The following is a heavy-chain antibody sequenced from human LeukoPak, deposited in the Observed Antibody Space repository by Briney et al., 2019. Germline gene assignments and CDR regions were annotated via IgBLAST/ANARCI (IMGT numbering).Heavy chain of an antibody. D-gene: IGHD6-19*01. Sequence: ASVKVSCKASEYTFTGQFIHWLRQAPGQGLEWMGWIDPPSGAPHYAQKFQDTVTLTRDTSIATAYMEVHRLQTDDTAVYYCARSGFSTGFYLDFWGQGTPISVSS. CDR1: EYTFTGQF. CDR3: ARSGFSTGFYLDF. J-gene: IGHJ4*02. CDR2: IDPPSGAP. V-gene: IGHV1-2*02.